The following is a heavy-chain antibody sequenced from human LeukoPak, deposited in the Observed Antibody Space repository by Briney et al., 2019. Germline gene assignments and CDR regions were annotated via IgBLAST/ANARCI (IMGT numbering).Heavy chain of an antibody. CDR3: GRDWAYGMDV. CDR1: GYSFTTYG. V-gene: IGHV1-18*01. D-gene: IGHD7-27*01. CDR2: IITYSGDT. J-gene: IGHJ6*02. Sequence: ASLKVSCKASGYSFTTYGFSWVRQAPGQGPEWMGWIITYSGDTNYAQKFQGRLTMTTDTSTSTAYMELRSLRSDDTAVYYCGRDWAYGMDVWGQGTTVTVSS.